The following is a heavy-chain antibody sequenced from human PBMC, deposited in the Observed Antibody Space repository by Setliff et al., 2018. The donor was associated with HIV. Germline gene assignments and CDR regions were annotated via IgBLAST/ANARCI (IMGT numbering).Heavy chain of an antibody. CDR3: ARSIHGGGSEPFDT. CDR1: GVTISSHF. Sequence: SETLSLTCSVSGVTISSHFWTWIRQPAGKGLQWIGRIYYVGWSKYNPSLEDRVTMSVDTSNNQFSLSLRSVTAADTAIYYCARSIHGGGSEPFDTWGQGILVTVSS. CDR2: IYYVGWS. J-gene: IGHJ5*02. D-gene: IGHD3-10*01. V-gene: IGHV4-4*07.